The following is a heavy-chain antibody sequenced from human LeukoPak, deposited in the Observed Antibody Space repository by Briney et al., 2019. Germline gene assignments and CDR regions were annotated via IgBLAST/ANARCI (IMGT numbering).Heavy chain of an antibody. D-gene: IGHD5-18*01. CDR3: ARQGEAMDPFDY. Sequence: GESLKISCKDSGYSFTSYWIGWVRQMPGKGLEWMGTIYPGDSDTRYSPSFQGQVTISADKSINTAYLQWSSLKASDTAIYYCARQGEAMDPFDYWGQGTLVTVSS. J-gene: IGHJ4*02. V-gene: IGHV5-51*01. CDR1: GYSFTSYW. CDR2: IYPGDSDT.